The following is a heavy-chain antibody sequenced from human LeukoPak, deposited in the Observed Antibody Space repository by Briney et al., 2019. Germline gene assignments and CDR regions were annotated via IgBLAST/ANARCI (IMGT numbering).Heavy chain of an antibody. V-gene: IGHV3-30*18. CDR3: AKGSDFDY. CDR1: GFTFSSYG. Sequence: TGGSLRLSCAASGFTFSSYGMHWVRQAPGKGLEWVAVISYDGSNKYYADSVKGRFTISRDNCKNTLYLQMNSLRAEDTAVYYCAKGSDFDYWGQGTLVTVSS. CDR2: ISYDGSNK. J-gene: IGHJ4*02. D-gene: IGHD3-3*01.